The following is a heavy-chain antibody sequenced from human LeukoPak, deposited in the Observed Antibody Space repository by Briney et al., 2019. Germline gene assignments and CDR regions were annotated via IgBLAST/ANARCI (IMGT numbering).Heavy chain of an antibody. CDR3: ARVGVVGATPYYFDC. J-gene: IGHJ4*02. D-gene: IGHD1-26*01. Sequence: SETLSLTCAVSGGSISSSNWWSWVRQPPGKGLEWIGEIYHSGSTNYNPSLKSRVTISVDKSKNQFSLKLSSVTAADTAVYYCARVGVVGATPYYFDCWGQGTLVTVSS. V-gene: IGHV4-4*02. CDR2: IYHSGST. CDR1: GGSISSSNW.